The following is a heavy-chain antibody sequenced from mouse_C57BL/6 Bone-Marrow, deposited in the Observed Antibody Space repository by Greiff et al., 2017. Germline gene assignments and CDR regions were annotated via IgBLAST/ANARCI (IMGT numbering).Heavy chain of an antibody. CDR3: ARLPYDYGSSYGWFAD. J-gene: IGHJ3*01. D-gene: IGHD1-1*01. V-gene: IGHV5-6*01. Sequence: EVKLVESGGDLVKPGGSLKLSCAASGFTFSSYGMSWVRQTPDKRLEWVATISSGGSYTSYPDSVKGRFTISRDNAKNTLYLQMSSLKSEDTAMYYCARLPYDYGSSYGWFADWGQGTLVTVSA. CDR1: GFTFSSYG. CDR2: ISSGGSYT.